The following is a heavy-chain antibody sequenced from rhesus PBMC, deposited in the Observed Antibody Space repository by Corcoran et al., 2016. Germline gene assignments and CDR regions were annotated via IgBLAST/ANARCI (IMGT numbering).Heavy chain of an antibody. J-gene: IGHJ4*01. CDR2: INSCGGST. CDR1: GFTFSSYG. V-gene: IGHV3S5*01. CDR3: AKNTNFWTGYYFDY. Sequence: EVQLVETGGGLVQPGGSLKLSCAASGFTFSSYGMSWVRQATGKGLEWVSAINSCGGSTYYADSVKGRFTISRDTSKNTLSLQMNRLRAEDTAVYYCAKNTNFWTGYYFDYWGQGVLVTVSS. D-gene: IGHD3-3*01.